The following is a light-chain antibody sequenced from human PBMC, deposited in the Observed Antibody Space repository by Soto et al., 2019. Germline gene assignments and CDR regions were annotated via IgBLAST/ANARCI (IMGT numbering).Light chain of an antibody. V-gene: IGKV1-5*01. CDR3: QQYADWPKT. Sequence: DIQMTQSPSTLSASVGDRVXXXXRASQSVNKWLAWFQQKPGKVPKLLIFDASTRAAGVPARFSGSGSGTEFTLTISSLQSEDFAVYFCQQYADWPKTFGQGTKWIS. J-gene: IGKJ1*01. CDR2: DAS. CDR1: QSVNKW.